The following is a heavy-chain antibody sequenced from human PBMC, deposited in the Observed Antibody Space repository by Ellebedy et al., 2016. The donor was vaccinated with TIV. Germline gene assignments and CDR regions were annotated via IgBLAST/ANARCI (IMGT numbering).Heavy chain of an antibody. V-gene: IGHV4-61*01. D-gene: IGHD3-10*01. J-gene: IGHJ4*02. CDR3: ARVLRGITEFDY. CDR1: GGSVSSNTSF. Sequence: MPSETLSLTCTVSGGSVSSNTSFRSWIRQPPGKGLEWIGYFYDSEYINFNPSLKSRTTISLDASKNQFYLKVRSVTAADTAGYYCARVLRGITEFDYWGQGILVTVSS. CDR2: FYDSEYI.